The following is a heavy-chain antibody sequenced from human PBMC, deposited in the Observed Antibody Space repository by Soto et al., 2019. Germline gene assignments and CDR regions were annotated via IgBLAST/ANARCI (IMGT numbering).Heavy chain of an antibody. CDR2: ISYDGSNK. J-gene: IGHJ6*02. CDR3: ARDDEYSRPDYYGMDV. D-gene: IGHD6-6*01. Sequence: QVQLVESGGGVVQPGRSLRLSCAASGFTFSSYAMHWVRQAPGKGLEWVAVISYDGSNKYYADSVKGRFTISRDNSKNTLYLQMNSLRAEDTAVYYCARDDEYSRPDYYGMDVWGQGTTVTVSS. CDR1: GFTFSSYA. V-gene: IGHV3-30-3*01.